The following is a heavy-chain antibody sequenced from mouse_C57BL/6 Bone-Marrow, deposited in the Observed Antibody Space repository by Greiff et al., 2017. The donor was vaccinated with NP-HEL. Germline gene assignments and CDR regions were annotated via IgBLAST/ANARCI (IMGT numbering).Heavy chain of an antibody. J-gene: IGHJ4*01. D-gene: IGHD4-1*01. CDR2: IRLKSDNYAT. CDR3: TGENWDKGMDY. Sequence: EVMLVESGGGLVQPGGSMKLSCVASGFTFSNYWMNWVRQSPEKGLEWVAQIRLKSDNYATHYAESVKGRFTISRDDSKSSVYLQMNNLRAEDTGIYYCTGENWDKGMDYWGQGTSVTVSS. CDR1: GFTFSNYW. V-gene: IGHV6-3*01.